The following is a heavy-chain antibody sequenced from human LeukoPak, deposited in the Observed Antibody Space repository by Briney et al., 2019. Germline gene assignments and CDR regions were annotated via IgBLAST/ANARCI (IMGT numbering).Heavy chain of an antibody. D-gene: IGHD5-12*01. CDR3: ARGGGYGVHFDY. CDR2: IYYSGST. V-gene: IGHV4-59*01. J-gene: IGHJ4*02. CDR1: GGSISSYY. Sequence: SETLSLTCTVSGGSISSYYWSWIRQPPGKGLEWIGYIYYSGSTNYDPYLKTRVTISVDTSKNQFSLKLSSVTAADTAVYYCARGGGYGVHFDYWGQGTLVTVSS.